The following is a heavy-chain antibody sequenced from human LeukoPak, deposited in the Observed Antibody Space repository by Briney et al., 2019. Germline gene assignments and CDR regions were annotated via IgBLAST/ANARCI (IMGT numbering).Heavy chain of an antibody. J-gene: IGHJ4*02. CDR1: GGSISTYY. V-gene: IGHV4-59*01. CDR2: VYYSGNT. Sequence: NPSETLSLTCTVSGGSISTYYWSWIRQPPGKGLEWIGYVYYSGNTKYNPSLQSRITISLDTSKNQFSLKLTSVTAADTAVYYCARGSILGSSWYPYFDYWGQGILVTVSS. CDR3: ARGSILGSSWYPYFDY. D-gene: IGHD6-13*01.